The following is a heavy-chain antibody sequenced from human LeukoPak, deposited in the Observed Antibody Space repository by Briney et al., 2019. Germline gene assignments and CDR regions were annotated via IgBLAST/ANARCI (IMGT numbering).Heavy chain of an antibody. CDR2: LRYDGSNK. CDR3: ARDRLYYYDSSGKFDY. Sequence: GGSLRLSCAASGFTFSSYGMHWVRQAPGKGLEWVAFLRYDGSNKYYADSVKGRFTISRDNSKNTLYLQMNSLRAEDTAVYYCARDRLYYYDSSGKFDYWGQGTLVTVSS. CDR1: GFTFSSYG. J-gene: IGHJ4*02. D-gene: IGHD3-22*01. V-gene: IGHV3-30*02.